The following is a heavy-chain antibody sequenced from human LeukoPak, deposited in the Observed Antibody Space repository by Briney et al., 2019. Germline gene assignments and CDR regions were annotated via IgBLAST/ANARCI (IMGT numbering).Heavy chain of an antibody. CDR3: ARGYYYDSSGYLAYYYYGMDV. CDR2: IYYSGST. D-gene: IGHD3-22*01. Sequence: SETLSLTCTVSGGSISSYYWSWIRQPPGKGLEWIGYIYYSGSTNYNPSLKSRVTISVDTSKNQFSLKLSSVTAADTAVYYCARGYYYDSSGYLAYYYYGMDVWGQGTTVTVSS. CDR1: GGSISSYY. V-gene: IGHV4-59*01. J-gene: IGHJ6*02.